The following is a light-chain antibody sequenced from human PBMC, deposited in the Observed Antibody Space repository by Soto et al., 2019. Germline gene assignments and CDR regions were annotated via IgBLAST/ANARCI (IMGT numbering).Light chain of an antibody. CDR1: SSDVGGYNY. Sequence: QSALTQPASVSGSPGQSITISCIGTSSDVGGYNYVSWYQHHPGKPPKLIIYEVNNRPSGVSNRFSGSKSGNTASLTISGLLVEDEADYYCLSYTVSMTLVFGGGTKLTVL. CDR2: EVN. J-gene: IGLJ3*02. V-gene: IGLV2-14*01. CDR3: LSYTVSMTLV.